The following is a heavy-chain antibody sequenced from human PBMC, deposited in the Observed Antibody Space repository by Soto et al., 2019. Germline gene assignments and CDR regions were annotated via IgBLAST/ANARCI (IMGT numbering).Heavy chain of an antibody. CDR3: AGGYYDILTGYYLYYYRDV. D-gene: IGHD3-9*01. CDR2: ISGSGGST. J-gene: IGHJ6*03. CDR1: GFTFSSYA. V-gene: IGHV3-23*01. Sequence: PGGSLRLSCAASGFTFSSYAMSWVRQAPGKGLEWVSAISGSGGSTYYADSVKGRFTISRDNSKNTLYLQMNSLRAEDTAVYYCAGGYYDILTGYYLYYYRDVWGKGTTVTVSS.